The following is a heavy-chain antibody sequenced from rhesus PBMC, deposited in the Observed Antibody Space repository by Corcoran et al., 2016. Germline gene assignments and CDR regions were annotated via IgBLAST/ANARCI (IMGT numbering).Heavy chain of an antibody. D-gene: IGHD3-34*01. Sequence: QVQLQESGPGLVKPSETLSPTCAVSGGSISDYYYWNWIRQPPGKGLAWIGNVYGNSASTYYNPSLKSRVTISKDTSKNQFFLKLSSVTAADTAVYYCARERGGYYYFDYWGQGVLVTVSS. CDR2: VYGNSAST. V-gene: IGHV4S9*01. CDR1: GGSISDYYY. CDR3: ARERGGYYYFDY. J-gene: IGHJ4*01.